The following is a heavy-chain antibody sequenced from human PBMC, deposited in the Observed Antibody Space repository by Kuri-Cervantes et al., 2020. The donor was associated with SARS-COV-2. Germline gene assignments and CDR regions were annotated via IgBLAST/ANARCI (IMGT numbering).Heavy chain of an antibody. J-gene: IGHJ5*02. D-gene: IGHD2-15*01. CDR2: SDHSGGT. V-gene: IGHV4-34*01. Sequence: ESLKISCTVVDGSFRGYYWSWIRQPPGKRLEWLGASDHSGGTSYSPSLKSRVTMSLDTSKNQFSLKLSSVTAADTAVYYCARGVVAATANWFDPWGQGTRVTVSS. CDR3: ARGVVAATANWFDP. CDR1: DGSFRGYY.